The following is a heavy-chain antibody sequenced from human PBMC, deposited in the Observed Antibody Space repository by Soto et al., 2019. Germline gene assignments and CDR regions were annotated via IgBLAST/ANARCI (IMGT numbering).Heavy chain of an antibody. J-gene: IGHJ3*02. D-gene: IGHD3-10*01. V-gene: IGHV3-23*01. Sequence: EVQLLESGGGLVQPGGSLRLSCAASGFTFSSYAMSWVRQAPGKGLEWVSAISGSGGSTYYADSVKGRFTISRDNSKNTLYLQMHSLRAEDTAVYYCIFTMVRGVQPNNAFDIWGQGTMVTVSS. CDR2: ISGSGGST. CDR3: IFTMVRGVQPNNAFDI. CDR1: GFTFSSYA.